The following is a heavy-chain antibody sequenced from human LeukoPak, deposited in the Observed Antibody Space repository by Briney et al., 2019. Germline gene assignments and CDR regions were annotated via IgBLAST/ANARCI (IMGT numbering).Heavy chain of an antibody. Sequence: GEPLKISCKGSEYTFSTYWVAWVRQMSGKGLEWMGIIYPGDSDARYSPSFQGQVSISADKSIGSAYLQWRSVKASDTAMYYCARHVTSYGDYGDYWGQGTLVTVSS. D-gene: IGHD4-17*01. CDR2: IYPGDSDA. V-gene: IGHV5-51*01. CDR3: ARHVTSYGDYGDY. J-gene: IGHJ4*02. CDR1: EYTFSTYW.